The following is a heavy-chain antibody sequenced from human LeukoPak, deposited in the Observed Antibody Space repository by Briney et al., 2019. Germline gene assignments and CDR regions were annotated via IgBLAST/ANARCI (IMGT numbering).Heavy chain of an antibody. CDR1: GGSISSSSYY. D-gene: IGHD1-7*01. J-gene: IGHJ4*02. Sequence: SETLSLTCTVSGGSISSSSYYWGWIRQPPGKGLEWIGYIYHSGSTYYNPSLKSRVTISVDRSKNQFSLKLSSVTAADTAVYYCARAETGTTKGVFDYWGQGTLVTVSS. CDR2: IYHSGST. CDR3: ARAETGTTKGVFDY. V-gene: IGHV4-39*07.